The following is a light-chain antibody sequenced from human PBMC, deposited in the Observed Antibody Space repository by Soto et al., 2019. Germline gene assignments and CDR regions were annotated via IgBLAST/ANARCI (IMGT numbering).Light chain of an antibody. CDR3: QQYHSYPYT. CDR2: DDS. V-gene: IGKV1-5*01. J-gene: IGKJ2*01. Sequence: DIPMTQSPSTLSASVGDRVTITCRASQGISGWLAWYQQRPGKAPELLIYDDSTLQGGVPSRFSGSGSGTEFTLTITSLQPDDFATYFCQQYHSYPYTFGQGTKLEIK. CDR1: QGISGW.